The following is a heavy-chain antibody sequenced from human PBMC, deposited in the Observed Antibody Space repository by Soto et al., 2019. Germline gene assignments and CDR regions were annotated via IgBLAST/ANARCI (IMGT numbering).Heavy chain of an antibody. V-gene: IGHV4-31*03. J-gene: IGHJ6*02. D-gene: IGHD3-22*01. CDR3: ARDRIERGLVVTYYGMDV. CDR1: GGSISSGGYY. Sequence: QVQLQESGPGLVKPSQTLSLTCTVSGGSISSGGYYWSWIRQHPGKGLEWIGYIYYSGSTYYNPSLHRRGTITVDTSKNPFSLERGSVTAADTAVYYLARDRIERGLVVTYYGMDVWGQGTTVTVSS. CDR2: IYYSGST.